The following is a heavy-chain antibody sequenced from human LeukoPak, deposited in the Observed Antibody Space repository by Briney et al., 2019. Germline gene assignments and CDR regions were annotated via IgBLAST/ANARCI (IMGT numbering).Heavy chain of an antibody. J-gene: IGHJ4*02. CDR2: ISSSSSYI. V-gene: IGHV3-21*01. CDR3: ARDPPHSSGWYDGFDC. D-gene: IGHD6-19*01. Sequence: GGSLRLSCAASGFTFSSYSMNWVRQAPGKGLEWVSSISSSSSYIYYADSVKGRFTISRDNAKNSVYLQMNSLRAEDTAVYYCARDPPHSSGWYDGFDCWGQGTLVTVSS. CDR1: GFTFSSYS.